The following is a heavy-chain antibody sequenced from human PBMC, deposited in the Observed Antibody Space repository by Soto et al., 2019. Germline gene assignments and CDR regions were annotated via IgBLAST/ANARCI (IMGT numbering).Heavy chain of an antibody. D-gene: IGHD4-17*01. CDR2: IYYSGNT. CDR3: VRTYGDYYYYDMDV. J-gene: IGHJ6*03. Sequence: QVQLQESGPGLVKPSQTLSLTCTVSGGSISSGGHYWSWIRQHPGKGLEWIGYIYYSGNTYFNTSLQGRLTISVDTAKNQFSLKLSSVTAADTAVYYCVRTYGDYYYYDMDVWGKGTTVTVSS. CDR1: GGSISSGGHY. V-gene: IGHV4-31*03.